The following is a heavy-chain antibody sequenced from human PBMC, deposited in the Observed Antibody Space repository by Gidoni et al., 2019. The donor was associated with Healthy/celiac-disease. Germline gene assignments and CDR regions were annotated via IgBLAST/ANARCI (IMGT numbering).Heavy chain of an antibody. CDR2: ISGSGGST. CDR1: GSTFSSYA. CDR3: AKGWRGFDFDY. J-gene: IGHJ4*02. V-gene: IGHV3-23*01. D-gene: IGHD2-15*01. Sequence: EVPLLESGRGLVQPGGSLGLSCAASGSTFSSYAMSWVSQDPGKGLGLVSAISGSGGSTYYADSGEVRFTISRDNSKNTLYLQMNSLRAEDTAVYYCAKGWRGFDFDYWGQGTLVTVSS.